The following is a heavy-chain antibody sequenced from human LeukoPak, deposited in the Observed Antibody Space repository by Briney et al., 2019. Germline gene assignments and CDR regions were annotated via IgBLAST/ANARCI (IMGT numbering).Heavy chain of an antibody. D-gene: IGHD3-10*01. CDR1: GFTFSSYA. V-gene: IGHV3-23*01. J-gene: IGHJ4*02. CDR3: AKVMTRTMVRGVPPSDY. CDR2: ISGSGGST. Sequence: GGSLRLSCAASGFTFSSYAMTWVRQAPGKGLEWVSTISGSGGSTYYADSVKGRFTISRDNSKNTLYLQMSSLRAEDTAVYYCAKVMTRTMVRGVPPSDYWGQGTLVTVSS.